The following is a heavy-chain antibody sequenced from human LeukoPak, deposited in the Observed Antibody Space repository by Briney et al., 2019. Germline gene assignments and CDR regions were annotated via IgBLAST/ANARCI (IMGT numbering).Heavy chain of an antibody. J-gene: IGHJ4*02. CDR1: GYTFTSYA. CDR3: ARAFQSLGGLSLPDY. CDR2: INTNTGNP. Sequence: ASVKVSCKAPGYTFTSYAMNWVRQAPGQGLEWMGWINTNTGNPTYAQGFTGRFVFSLDTSVSTTYLQISSLKAEDTAVYYCARAFQSLGGLSLPDYWGQGTLVTVSS. D-gene: IGHD3-16*02. V-gene: IGHV7-4-1*02.